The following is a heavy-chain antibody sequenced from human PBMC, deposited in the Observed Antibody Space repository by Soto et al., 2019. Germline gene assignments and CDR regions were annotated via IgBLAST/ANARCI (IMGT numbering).Heavy chain of an antibody. Sequence: GESLKISCKGSGYTFATYCIDWVRQLPGKGLEWMGIIYPGNSDTRYSPSFQGQVTISADTSISTAYLEWSSLKASDTAIYYCARNVYYDVLKKNYWGQGTLVTVS. CDR1: GYTFATYC. CDR3: ARNVYYDVLKKNY. CDR2: IYPGNSDT. J-gene: IGHJ4*02. D-gene: IGHD3-9*01. V-gene: IGHV5-51*01.